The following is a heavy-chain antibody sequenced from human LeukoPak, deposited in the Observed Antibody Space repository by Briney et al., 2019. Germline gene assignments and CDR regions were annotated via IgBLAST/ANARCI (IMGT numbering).Heavy chain of an antibody. D-gene: IGHD2-15*01. CDR1: GFTFSSYW. J-gene: IGHJ3*02. V-gene: IGHV3-7*01. CDR2: IKQDGSEK. Sequence: GGSLRLSCAASGFTFSSYWMSWVRQAPGKGLEWVANIKQDGSEKYYVHSVKGRFTISRQNAKNSLFLQMNSLRAEDTAVYYCAKHRSGGSQDDAFDIWGQGTMVTVSS. CDR3: AKHRSGGSQDDAFDI.